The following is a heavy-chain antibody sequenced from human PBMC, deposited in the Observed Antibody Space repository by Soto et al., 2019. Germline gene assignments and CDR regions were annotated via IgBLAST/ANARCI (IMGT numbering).Heavy chain of an antibody. V-gene: IGHV3-21*01. Sequence: PGGSLRLSCSTSGFTFSSYIMNWGRQAPGKGLEWVSSISSSSSYIYYADSVKGRFTISRDNAKNSLYLQMNSLRAEDTAVYYCARGPIWSSAAFFDYWGQGTLVTVSS. CDR2: ISSSSSYI. CDR3: ARGPIWSSAAFFDY. J-gene: IGHJ4*02. CDR1: GFTFSSYI. D-gene: IGHD6-25*01.